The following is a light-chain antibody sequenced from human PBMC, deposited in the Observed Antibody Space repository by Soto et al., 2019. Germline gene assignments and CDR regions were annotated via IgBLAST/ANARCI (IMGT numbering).Light chain of an antibody. V-gene: IGLV1-40*01. CDR3: QSYDDSRSAHYV. J-gene: IGLJ1*01. CDR2: GNT. CDR1: SSTIGSTYD. Sequence: QSVLPQPPSVSGAPGQRGTISCTGSSSTIGSTYDVQWYQQLPGTAPKLLIHGNTNRPSGVPDRFSGSKSGTSASLAITGLQADDEADYYFQSYDDSRSAHYVFGTGTKVTVL.